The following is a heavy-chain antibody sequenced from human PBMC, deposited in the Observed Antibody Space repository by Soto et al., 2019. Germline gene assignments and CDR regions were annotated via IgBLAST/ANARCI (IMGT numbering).Heavy chain of an antibody. D-gene: IGHD3-22*01. CDR1: GFTFSSYA. J-gene: IGHJ4*02. CDR2: ISGSGGST. V-gene: IGHV3-23*01. Sequence: GGSLRLSCAASGFTFSSYAMSWFRQAPGKGLEWVSAISGSGGSTYYADSVKGRFTISRDNSKNTLYLQMNSLRAEDTAVYYCAKATEEGNCYDSSGYYPWGQGTLVTVSS. CDR3: AKATEEGNCYDSSGYYP.